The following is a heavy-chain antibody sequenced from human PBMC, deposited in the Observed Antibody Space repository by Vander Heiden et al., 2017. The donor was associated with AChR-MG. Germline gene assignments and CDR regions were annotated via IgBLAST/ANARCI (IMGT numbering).Heavy chain of an antibody. CDR3: ARAPSGNTAIDY. CDR2: IYYSGST. Sequence: QVQLQASGPGLWKPSATLSLTCPVSGGPISSFYRRWIRQPPGKGVEWIGYIYYSGSTNYNPSLKSRVTISVDTSKNQFSLKLSSVTAADTAVYYCARAPSGNTAIDYWGQGTLVTVSS. V-gene: IGHV4-59*01. J-gene: IGHJ4*02. CDR1: GGPISSFY. D-gene: IGHD5-18*01.